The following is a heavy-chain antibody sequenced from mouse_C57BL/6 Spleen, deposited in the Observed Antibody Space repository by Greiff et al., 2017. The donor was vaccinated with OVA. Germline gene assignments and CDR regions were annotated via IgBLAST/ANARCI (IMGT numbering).Heavy chain of an antibody. D-gene: IGHD1-1*01. Sequence: VQLKESGPGLVKPSQSLSLTCSVTGYSITSGYYWNWIRQFPGNKLEWMGYISYDGSNNYNPSLKNRISITRDTSKNQFFLKLNSVTTEDTATYYCAIYYYGSRAAYWGQGTLVTVSA. J-gene: IGHJ3*01. CDR3: AIYYYGSRAAY. CDR1: GYSITSGYY. V-gene: IGHV3-6*01. CDR2: ISYDGSN.